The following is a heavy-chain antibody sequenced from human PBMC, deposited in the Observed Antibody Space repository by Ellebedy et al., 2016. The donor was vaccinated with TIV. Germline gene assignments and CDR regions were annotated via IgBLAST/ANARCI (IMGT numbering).Heavy chain of an antibody. J-gene: IGHJ3*02. V-gene: IGHV3-74*01. CDR1: GFTFSSYW. CDR3: ARDPSRSDGFDI. Sequence: GESLKISCAASGFTFSSYWMHWVRQVPGKGLVWVSRINSDGSSINYADSVKGRFTISRDNAKNTLYLQMNSLRVEDTAVYYCARDPSRSDGFDIWGQGTMVTVSS. CDR2: INSDGSSI.